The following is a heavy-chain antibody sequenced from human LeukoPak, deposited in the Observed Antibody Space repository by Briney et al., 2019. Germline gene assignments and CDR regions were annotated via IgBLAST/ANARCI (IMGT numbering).Heavy chain of an antibody. CDR2: INHSGTT. V-gene: IGHV4-34*01. CDR3: ARLGIYAQQNGQYAFDV. J-gene: IGHJ3*01. D-gene: IGHD6-13*01. CDR1: GGSFSDYY. Sequence: SETLSLTCAVYGGSFSDYYWSWVRQLPGKGLEWIGEINHSGTTNFNPSLKSRVTISVDTSKNQFSLKMSSVTAADTAVYYCARLGIYAQQNGQYAFDVWGQGTMVTVSS.